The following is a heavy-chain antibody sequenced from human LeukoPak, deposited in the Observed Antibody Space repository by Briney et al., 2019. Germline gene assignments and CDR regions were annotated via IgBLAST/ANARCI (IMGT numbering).Heavy chain of an antibody. D-gene: IGHD5-24*01. J-gene: IGHJ4*02. V-gene: IGHV3-23*01. Sequence: GGSLTLSCAASGFTFNTYAMTWVRQAPGMGLEWVSGISGSGSNEYYAGSVKGRFTISRDNSKNTLYLQMNSLRVEDTALYYCAKDLQRWIQLPDYWGQGTLVTVSS. CDR1: GFTFNTYA. CDR2: ISGSGSNE. CDR3: AKDLQRWIQLPDY.